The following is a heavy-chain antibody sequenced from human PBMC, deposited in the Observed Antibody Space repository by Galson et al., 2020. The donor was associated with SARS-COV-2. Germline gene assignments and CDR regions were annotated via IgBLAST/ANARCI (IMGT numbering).Heavy chain of an antibody. CDR2: IYYNGNT. Sequence: SETLSLTCTVSGGSISNYYWGWIRPPPGKGLEWIGYIYYNGNTKYNASLRSRVTMSVDTSKNQFSLTLSSVTATDTAVYYCTRYTGTYLHYWGQGALVAVSS. CDR1: GGSISNYY. CDR3: TRYTGTYLHY. J-gene: IGHJ4*02. V-gene: IGHV4-59*08. D-gene: IGHD1-26*01.